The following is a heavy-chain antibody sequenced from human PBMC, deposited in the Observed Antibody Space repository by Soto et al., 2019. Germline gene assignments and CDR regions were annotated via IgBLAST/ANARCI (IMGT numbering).Heavy chain of an antibody. J-gene: IGHJ4*02. D-gene: IGHD1-7*01. CDR1: GGSFTSNNW. Sequence: SETLSLTCAVSGGSFTSNNWWTWVRQPPGQGLEWIGEIYRTGSTNYNPSLKSRVAISLDKSENQFSLKVTSLTAADTAVYYCASRDPGTSVDYWGQGTLVTVSS. CDR2: IYRTGST. CDR3: ASRDPGTSVDY. V-gene: IGHV4-4*02.